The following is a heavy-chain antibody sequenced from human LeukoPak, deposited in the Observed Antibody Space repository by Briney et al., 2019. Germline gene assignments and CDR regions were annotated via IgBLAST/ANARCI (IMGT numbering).Heavy chain of an antibody. D-gene: IGHD3-3*01. CDR3: ARSPHYDFWSGYYSEGPFDY. J-gene: IGHJ4*02. Sequence: GGSLRLSCAASGFTFSSYWMSWVRQAPGKGLEWVANIKQDGSEKYYVDSVKGRFTISRDNAKNSLYLQMNSLRAEDTAVYYCARSPHYDFWSGYYSEGPFDYWGQGTLVTVSS. CDR2: IKQDGSEK. CDR1: GFTFSSYW. V-gene: IGHV3-7*01.